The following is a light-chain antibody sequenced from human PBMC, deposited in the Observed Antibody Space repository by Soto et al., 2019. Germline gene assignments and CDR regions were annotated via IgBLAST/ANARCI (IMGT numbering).Light chain of an antibody. J-gene: IGKJ1*01. CDR1: QSVSSN. CDR2: GAS. V-gene: IGKV3-15*01. Sequence: EIVMTQSPATLSVSPGERATLSCRASQSVSSNLAWYQQKPGQAPRLLIYGASTMPTGIPARFSGSGSGTEFTLTISSLQSEDFAVYYCQQYNNWPPWTFGQGTKVEIK. CDR3: QQYNNWPPWT.